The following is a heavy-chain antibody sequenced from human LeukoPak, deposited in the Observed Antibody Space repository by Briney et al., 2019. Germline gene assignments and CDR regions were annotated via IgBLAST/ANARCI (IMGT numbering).Heavy chain of an antibody. CDR3: ARGGEQLLAPYYYYGMGV. CDR1: GFTVSTNY. D-gene: IGHD6-13*01. CDR2: IYSGGGT. Sequence: GGSLRLSCAASGFTVSTNYMSWVRQAPGKGLEWVSVIYSGGGTYYTDSVKGRFTISRDNSKNTLYLQMNSLRAEDTAVYYCARGGEQLLAPYYYYGMGVWGQGTTVTVSS. J-gene: IGHJ6*02. V-gene: IGHV3-66*02.